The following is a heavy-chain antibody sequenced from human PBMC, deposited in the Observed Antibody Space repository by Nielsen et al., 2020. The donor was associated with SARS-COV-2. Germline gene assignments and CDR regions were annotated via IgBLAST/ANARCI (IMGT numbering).Heavy chain of an antibody. D-gene: IGHD3-10*01. V-gene: IGHV3-33*01. J-gene: IGHJ6*02. CDR3: ARDGKNRRYYYGSGSYHRRGGMDV. CDR1: GFTFSSYG. CDR2: IWYDGSNK. Sequence: GASLEISWAASGFTFSSYGMHWVRQAPGKGLEWVAVIWYDGSNKYYADSVKGRFTISRDNSKNTLYLQMNSLRAEDTAVYYCARDGKNRRYYYGSGSYHRRGGMDVWGQGTTVTVSS.